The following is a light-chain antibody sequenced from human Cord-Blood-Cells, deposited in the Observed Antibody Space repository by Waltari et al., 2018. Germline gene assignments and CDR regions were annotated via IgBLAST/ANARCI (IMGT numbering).Light chain of an antibody. CDR2: GAS. V-gene: IGKV3-20*01. Sequence: ELVLTQSPGTLSLSPGERATLSCRASQSVSSSYLAWYQQKPGQAPRVLIHGASNRATGIPDRFSGSVSGTDFTLTISRLEPEDFAVYYCQQYGSSPWTFGQGTKVEIK. CDR1: QSVSSSY. J-gene: IGKJ1*01. CDR3: QQYGSSPWT.